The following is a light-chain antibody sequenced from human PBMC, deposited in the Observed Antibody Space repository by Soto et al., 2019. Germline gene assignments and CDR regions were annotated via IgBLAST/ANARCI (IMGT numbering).Light chain of an antibody. CDR2: TAS. V-gene: IGKV1-5*01. Sequence: IQMTHSPSTVSASVLYIVTITFRASQTISSWLAWYQQKPGKAPKRLIYTASSLQSGVPSRFSGSGSGTEFTLTIGSLQPEDFATYFCLKHNRYPLTFGGGTKVDIK. CDR3: LKHNRYPLT. J-gene: IGKJ4*01. CDR1: QTISSW.